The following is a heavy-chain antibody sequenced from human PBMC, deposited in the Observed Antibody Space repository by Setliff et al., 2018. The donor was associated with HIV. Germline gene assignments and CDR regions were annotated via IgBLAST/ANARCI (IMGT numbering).Heavy chain of an antibody. CDR3: ARDRRGYYYGSGSCYMDV. V-gene: IGHV4-4*08. D-gene: IGHD3-10*01. CDR2: IYTSGIT. J-gene: IGHJ6*03. Sequence: PSETLSLTCTVPGDSISSYYWSWIRQPPGKELEWIGYIYTSGITDYNPPLKSRVTISGDTSKNQFSLKLSSVTAADTAVYYCARDRRGYYYGSGSCYMDVWGTGTTVTVSS. CDR1: GDSISSYY.